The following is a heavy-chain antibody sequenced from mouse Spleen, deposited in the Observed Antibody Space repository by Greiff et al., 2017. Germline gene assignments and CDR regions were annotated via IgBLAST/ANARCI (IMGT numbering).Heavy chain of an antibody. CDR1: GYTFTSYW. CDR3: ARPHYYDGSSFAY. V-gene: IGHV1-55*01. D-gene: IGHD1-1*01. J-gene: IGHJ3*01. CDR2: IYPGSGST. Sequence: QVQLQQPGAELVKPGASVKMSCKASGYTFTSYWITWVKQRPGQGLEWIGDIYPGSGSTNYNEKFKSKATLTVDTSSSTAYMQLSSLTSEDSAVYYCARPHYYDGSSFAYWGQGTLVTVSA.